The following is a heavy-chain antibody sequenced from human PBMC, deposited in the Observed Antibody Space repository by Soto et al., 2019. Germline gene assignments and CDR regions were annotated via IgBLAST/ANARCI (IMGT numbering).Heavy chain of an antibody. Sequence: SETLSLSSAVSGYSIGSGYSGGWIREAPGKGLEWIGGIYYSGSTNYNPSLKRRVSISVDTSKNQFSLRLTSMTAADTAVYYCARTEYRNKFVIYYYGMDVWGQGTTVTGSS. D-gene: IGHD3-16*02. CDR2: IYYSGST. V-gene: IGHV4-38-2*01. CDR1: GYSIGSGYS. CDR3: ARTEYRNKFVIYYYGMDV. J-gene: IGHJ6*02.